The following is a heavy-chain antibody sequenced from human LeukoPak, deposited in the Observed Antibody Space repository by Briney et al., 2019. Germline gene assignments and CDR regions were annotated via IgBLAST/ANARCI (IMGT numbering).Heavy chain of an antibody. CDR2: ISWNSYDI. Sequence: GGSLRLSCAASGFNFDEYAMHWVRQPPGKGLEWVSGISWNSYDIGYADSVKGRFTISRDNAKNSLYLQMNSLRPEDMALYYCAKGVGSSYHHHMDVWGKGTTVIVSS. CDR3: AKGVGSSYHHHMDV. CDR1: GFNFDEYA. V-gene: IGHV3-9*03. J-gene: IGHJ6*03. D-gene: IGHD6-6*01.